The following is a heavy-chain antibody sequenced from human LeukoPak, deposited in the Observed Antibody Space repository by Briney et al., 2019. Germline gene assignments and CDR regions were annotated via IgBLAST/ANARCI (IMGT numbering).Heavy chain of an antibody. CDR3: AREIKYYDYVWGSYRHNWFDP. Sequence: SETLSLTCTVSGGSISNYYWSWIRQPPGKGLEWIGSIYYSGSTYYNPSLKSRVTISVDTSKNQFSLKLSSVTAADTAVYYCAREIKYYDYVWGSYRHNWFDPWGQGTLVTVSS. V-gene: IGHV4-59*12. J-gene: IGHJ5*02. CDR2: IYYSGST. D-gene: IGHD3-16*02. CDR1: GGSISNYY.